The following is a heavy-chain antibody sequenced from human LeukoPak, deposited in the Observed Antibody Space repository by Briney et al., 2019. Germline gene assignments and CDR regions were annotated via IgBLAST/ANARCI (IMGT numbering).Heavy chain of an antibody. Sequence: GGSLRLSCAASGFNFRNYGMHWVRQAPGRGLEWVSYISSGSSTTYYADSVKGRFTISRDNAKNSLYLQVNSLRDEDTAVYYCARGRGLTLSYHYFDYWGQGTLVTVSS. D-gene: IGHD3-10*01. J-gene: IGHJ4*02. CDR3: ARGRGLTLSYHYFDY. V-gene: IGHV3-48*02. CDR2: ISSGSSTT. CDR1: GFNFRNYG.